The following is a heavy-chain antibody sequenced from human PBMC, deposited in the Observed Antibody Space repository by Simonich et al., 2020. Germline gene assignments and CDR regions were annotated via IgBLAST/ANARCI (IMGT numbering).Heavy chain of an antibody. Sequence: QVQLVQSGAEVKKPGASVKVSCKASGYTFTSYDINWVRQATGQGLEGMGWMTPNSGNTGYAQKFQGRVTITRNTSISTAYMELSSLRSEDTAVYYCARTYSGSYYYFDYWGQGTLVTVSS. CDR3: ARTYSGSYYYFDY. CDR2: MTPNSGNT. D-gene: IGHD1-26*01. J-gene: IGHJ4*02. CDR1: GYTFTSYD. V-gene: IGHV1-8*03.